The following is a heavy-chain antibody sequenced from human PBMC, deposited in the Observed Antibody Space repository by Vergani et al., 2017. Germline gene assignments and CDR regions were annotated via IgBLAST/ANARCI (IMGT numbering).Heavy chain of an antibody. J-gene: IGHJ6*02. CDR1: GYTFTGYY. D-gene: IGHD2-2*01. CDR2: INPNSGGT. V-gene: IGHV1-2*02. CDR3: ARGTLLQWRLDIVVVPAASRMDV. Sequence: QVQLVQSGAEVKKPGASVKVSCKASGYTFTGYYMHWVRQAPGQGLEWMGWINPNSGGTNYAQKFQGRVTMTRDTSIITAYMELSSLRSDDTAVYYCARGTLLQWRLDIVVVPAASRMDVWGQGTTVTVSS.